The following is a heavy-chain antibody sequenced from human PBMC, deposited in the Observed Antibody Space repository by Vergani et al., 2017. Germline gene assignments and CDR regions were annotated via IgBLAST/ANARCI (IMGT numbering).Heavy chain of an antibody. J-gene: IGHJ4*02. D-gene: IGHD6-13*01. CDR1: GYTFTGYY. Sequence: QVQLVQSGAEVKKPGASVKVSCKASGYTFTGYYMHWVRQAPGQGLEWMGWINPNSGGTNYAQQFQGRVTMTRDTSISTAYMELSRLRSDDTAVYYCARDSSSWYYFDYWGQGTLVTVSS. V-gene: IGHV1-2*02. CDR2: INPNSGGT. CDR3: ARDSSSWYYFDY.